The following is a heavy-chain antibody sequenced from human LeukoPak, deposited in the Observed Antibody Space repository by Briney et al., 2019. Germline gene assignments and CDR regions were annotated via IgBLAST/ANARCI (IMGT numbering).Heavy chain of an antibody. Sequence: ASVKVSCKAPGYTFTSYGISWVRQAPGQGLEWMGWISAYNGNTNYAQKLQGRVTMTTDTSTSTAYMELRSLRSDDTAVYYCARTAIVLVPAASDYWGQGTLVTVSS. D-gene: IGHD2-2*01. CDR3: ARTAIVLVPAASDY. CDR2: ISAYNGNT. CDR1: GYTFTSYG. J-gene: IGHJ4*02. V-gene: IGHV1-18*01.